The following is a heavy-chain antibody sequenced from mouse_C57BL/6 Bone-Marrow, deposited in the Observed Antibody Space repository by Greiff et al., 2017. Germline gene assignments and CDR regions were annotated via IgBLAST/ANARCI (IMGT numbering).Heavy chain of an antibody. Sequence: VQLKESGAELVRPGSSVKMSCKTSGYTFTSYGINWVKQRPGQGLEWIGYIYIGNGYTEYNEKFKGKATLTSDTSSSTAYMQLSSLTSEDSAIYFCARRGGPTIVTTTYFDYWGQGTTLTVSS. J-gene: IGHJ2*01. CDR1: GYTFTSYG. CDR3: ARRGGPTIVTTTYFDY. CDR2: IYIGNGYT. V-gene: IGHV1-58*01. D-gene: IGHD2-5*01.